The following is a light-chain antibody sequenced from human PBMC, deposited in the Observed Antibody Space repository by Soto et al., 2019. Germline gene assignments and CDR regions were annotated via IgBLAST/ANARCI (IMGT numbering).Light chain of an antibody. V-gene: IGLV2-14*01. CDR2: DVS. CDR3: ASYTAYNPRVV. Sequence: QSALTQPASVSGSPGQSIAISGTGTSSDIGAYNYVSWYQHHPGKARKLIIYDVSSRPSGVSNRFSGSKSGIAASLTISALQADDEADYFCASYTAYNPRVVFGGGTKVTVL. J-gene: IGLJ2*01. CDR1: SSDIGAYNY.